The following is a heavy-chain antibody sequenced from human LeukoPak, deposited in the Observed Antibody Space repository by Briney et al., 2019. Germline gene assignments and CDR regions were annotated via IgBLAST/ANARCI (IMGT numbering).Heavy chain of an antibody. J-gene: IGHJ4*02. CDR1: GFTFGDFA. V-gene: IGHV3-23*01. Sequence: GGSLRLSCAASGFTFGDFAMSWVRQAPGKGLEWVSAISGNGSTTYYADSVKGRFTISSDNSKNTLYLQMNSLRAEDTAVYYCAERRRDGNYFDSWGQGTLVTVSS. CDR3: AERRRDGNYFDS. D-gene: IGHD4-17*01. CDR2: ISGNGSTT.